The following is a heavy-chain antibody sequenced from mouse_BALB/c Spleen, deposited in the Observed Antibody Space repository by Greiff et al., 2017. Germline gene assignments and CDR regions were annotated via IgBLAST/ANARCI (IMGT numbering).Heavy chain of an antibody. CDR3: ARSGQLGLPFAY. D-gene: IGHD3-2*01. V-gene: IGHV14-3*02. CDR2: IDPANGNT. CDR1: GFNIKDTY. J-gene: IGHJ3*01. Sequence: EVQLQQSGAELVKPGASVKLSCTASGFNIKDTYMHWVKQRPEQGLEWIGRIDPANGNTKYDPKFQGKATITADTSSNTAYLQLSSLTSEDTAVYYCARSGQLGLPFAYWGQGTLDTVSA.